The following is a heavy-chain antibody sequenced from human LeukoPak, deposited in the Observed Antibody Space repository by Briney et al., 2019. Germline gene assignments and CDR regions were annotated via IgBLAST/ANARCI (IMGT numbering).Heavy chain of an antibody. D-gene: IGHD6-13*01. CDR1: GFTFSSYA. V-gene: IGHV3-30-3*01. J-gene: IGHJ4*02. Sequence: TGGSLRLSCAASGFTFSSYAMHWVRQAPGKGLEWVAVISYDGSNKYYADSVKGRFTISRDNSKNTLYLQMNSLRAEDTAVYYCARGQQLVRGYFDYWGQGTPVTVSS. CDR2: ISYDGSNK. CDR3: ARGQQLVRGYFDY.